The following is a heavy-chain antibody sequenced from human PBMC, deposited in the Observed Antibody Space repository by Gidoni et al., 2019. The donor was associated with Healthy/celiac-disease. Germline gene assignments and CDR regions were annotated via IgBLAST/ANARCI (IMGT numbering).Heavy chain of an antibody. CDR3: ARAGGAMIYGDFDPYFDY. D-gene: IGHD4-17*01. CDR1: GFTFSSYG. J-gene: IGHJ4*02. Sequence: QVQLVASGGGVVQPGRSLRLSCAASGFTFSSYGMHWVRQAPGKGLEWVTVIWYDGTNKYYADSVKGRFTISRDNSKNTLYLQMNSLRAEDTAVYYCARAGGAMIYGDFDPYFDYWGQGTLVTVSS. V-gene: IGHV3-33*01. CDR2: IWYDGTNK.